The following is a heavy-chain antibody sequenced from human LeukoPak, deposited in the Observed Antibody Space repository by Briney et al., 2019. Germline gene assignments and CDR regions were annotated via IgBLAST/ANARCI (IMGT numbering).Heavy chain of an antibody. Sequence: NPSETLSLTCAVYGVSFSGYYWSWIRQPPGKGLEWIGEINHSGSTNYNPSLKSRVTISVDTSKNQSSLKLSSVTAADTAVYYCARGPTGITIFGVVYGMDVWGQGTTVTVSS. CDR1: GVSFSGYY. V-gene: IGHV4-34*01. CDR3: ARGPTGITIFGVVYGMDV. CDR2: INHSGST. J-gene: IGHJ6*02. D-gene: IGHD3-3*01.